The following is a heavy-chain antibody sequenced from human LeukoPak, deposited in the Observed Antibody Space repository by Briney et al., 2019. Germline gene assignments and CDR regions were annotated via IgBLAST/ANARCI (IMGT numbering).Heavy chain of an antibody. CDR2: ISGDGGST. CDR3: AKDWGAYYGSSGFYSGDFDY. CDR1: GFTFDDYA. J-gene: IGHJ4*02. Sequence: GGSLRLSCAASGFTFDDYAMHWVRQAPGKGLEWVSLISGDGGSTYYADSVKGRFTISRDNSKNSLYLQMNSLRTEDTALYYCAKDWGAYYGSSGFYSGDFDYWGQGTLVTVSS. V-gene: IGHV3-43*02. D-gene: IGHD3-22*01.